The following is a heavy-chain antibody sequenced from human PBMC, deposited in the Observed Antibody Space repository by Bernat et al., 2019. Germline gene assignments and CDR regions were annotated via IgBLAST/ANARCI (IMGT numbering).Heavy chain of an antibody. CDR3: ARASGAAAGTRRDFDI. V-gene: IGHV1-3*01. J-gene: IGHJ3*02. CDR1: GYTFTSYA. Sequence: QVQLVQSGAEVKKPGASVKVSCKASGYTFTSYAMHWVRQAPGQRLEWMGWINAGNGNTKYSQKFQGRVTITRDTSASTAYMELSSLRSEDTAVYYCARASGAAAGTRRDFDIWGQGTMVTVSS. CDR2: INAGNGNT. D-gene: IGHD6-13*01.